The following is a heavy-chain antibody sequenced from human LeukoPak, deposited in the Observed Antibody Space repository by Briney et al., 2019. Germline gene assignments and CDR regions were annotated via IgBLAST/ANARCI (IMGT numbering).Heavy chain of an antibody. V-gene: IGHV3-48*01. J-gene: IGHJ4*02. CDR2: ISFSSNTI. CDR1: GFTFSIYN. CDR3: ARVRQPSLRNYFDL. D-gene: IGHD6-13*01. Sequence: AGGSLRLSCVSSGFTFSIYNMTWVRQAPGKGLEWISYISFSSNTIYYADFVKGRLTISRDNAKNSLFLQMNGLRAEDTAIYYCARVRQPSLRNYFDLWGQGTLVTVSS.